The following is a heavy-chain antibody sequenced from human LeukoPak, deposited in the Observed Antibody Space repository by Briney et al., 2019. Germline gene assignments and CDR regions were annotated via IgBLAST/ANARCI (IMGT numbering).Heavy chain of an antibody. D-gene: IGHD6-6*01. J-gene: IGHJ5*02. CDR3: ARVPYSSSLYNWFDP. Sequence: SQTLSLTCTVPGGSISSGSYYWSWIRQPAGKGLEWIGRIYTSGSTNYNPSLKSRVTISVDTSKNQFSLKLSSVTAADTAVYYCARVPYSSSLYNWFDPWGQGTLVTVSS. V-gene: IGHV4-61*02. CDR1: GGSISSGSYY. CDR2: IYTSGST.